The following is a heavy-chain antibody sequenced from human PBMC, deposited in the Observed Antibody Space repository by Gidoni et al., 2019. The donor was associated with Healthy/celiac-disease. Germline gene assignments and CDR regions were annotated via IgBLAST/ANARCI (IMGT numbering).Heavy chain of an antibody. V-gene: IGHV3-33*08. CDR2: IWYDGSNK. CDR3: ARDLYCGGDCYPYYYYGMDV. CDR1: GFTFSSYG. Sequence: QVQLVESGGGVVQPGRSLRLSCAASGFTFSSYGMHWVRQAPGKGLEWVAVIWYDGSNKYYADSVKGRFTISRDNSKNTLYLQMNSLRAEDTAVYYCARDLYCGGDCYPYYYYGMDVWGQGTTVTVSS. J-gene: IGHJ6*02. D-gene: IGHD2-21*02.